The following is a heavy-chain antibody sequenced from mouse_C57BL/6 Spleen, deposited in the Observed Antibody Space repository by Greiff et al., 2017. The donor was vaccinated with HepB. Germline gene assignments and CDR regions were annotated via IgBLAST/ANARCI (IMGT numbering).Heavy chain of an antibody. D-gene: IGHD2-4*01. CDR3: ASPYYDYGNYAMDY. CDR2: IHPNSGST. V-gene: IGHV1-64*01. Sequence: QVQLKQPGAELVKPGASVKLSCKASGYTFTSYWMHWVKQRPGQGLEWIGMIHPNSGSTNYNEKFKSKATLTVDKSSSTAYMQLSSLTSEDSAVYYCASPYYDYGNYAMDYWGQGTSVTVSS. J-gene: IGHJ4*01. CDR1: GYTFTSYW.